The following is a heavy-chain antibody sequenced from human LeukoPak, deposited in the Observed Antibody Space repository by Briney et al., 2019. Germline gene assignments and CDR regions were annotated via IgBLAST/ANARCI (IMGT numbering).Heavy chain of an antibody. D-gene: IGHD3-3*01. CDR3: PRHCDFWSGYYQGLDAIDS. J-gene: IGHJ3*02. CDR2: IYDSRGS. Sequence: AETLSLTCTASGVSIGNNSYYWGWLRQPPGQGLDWIGSIYDSRGSYYNPSLNRLVTISVDRTKYQFSLKLSSVTDAAASVYYCPRHCDFWSGYYQGLDAIDSWGQGTMVTVSS. CDR1: GVSIGNNSYY. V-gene: IGHV4-39*01.